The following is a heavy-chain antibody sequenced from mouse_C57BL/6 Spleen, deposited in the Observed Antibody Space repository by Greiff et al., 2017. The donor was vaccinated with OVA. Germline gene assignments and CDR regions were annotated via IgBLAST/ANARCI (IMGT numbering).Heavy chain of an antibody. J-gene: IGHJ2*01. D-gene: IGHD4-1*01. CDR3: ARRPSYCDY. CDR1: GYTFTDYY. Sequence: VQLQQSGPELVKPGASVKISCKASGYTFTDYYMNWVKQSHGKSLEWIGDINPNNGGTSYNQKFKGKATLTVDKSSSTAYMELRSLTSEDSAVYYCARRPSYCDYWGQGTTLTVSS. V-gene: IGHV1-26*01. CDR2: INPNNGGT.